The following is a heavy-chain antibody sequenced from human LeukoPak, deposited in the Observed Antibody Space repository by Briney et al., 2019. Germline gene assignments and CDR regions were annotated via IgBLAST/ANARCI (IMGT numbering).Heavy chain of an antibody. CDR2: IYTSGST. V-gene: IGHV4-4*07. D-gene: IGHD4-17*01. CDR1: GGSISSYY. Sequence: SETLSLTCTVSGGSISSYYWSWIRQPAGKGLEWIGRIYTSGSTNYNPSLKSRVTMSVDTSKKQFSLKLNSVTAADTAVYYCARDPTTEPNIAYYFDFWGQGTLVTVSS. J-gene: IGHJ4*02. CDR3: ARDPTTEPNIAYYFDF.